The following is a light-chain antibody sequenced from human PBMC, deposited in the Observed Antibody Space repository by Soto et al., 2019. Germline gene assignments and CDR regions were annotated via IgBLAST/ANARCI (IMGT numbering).Light chain of an antibody. J-gene: IGKJ5*01. V-gene: IGKV1-33*01. CDR3: KQHNRML. Sequence: DIQMTQSPSSLSASEVDRVTITCQSSHDVSRNLNWFQQKPGEAPQLLIYDASNLERGVPSRFSGSRSGPDFTLTISSLQPEDGATYYCKQHNRMLFGRG. CDR2: DAS. CDR1: HDVSRN.